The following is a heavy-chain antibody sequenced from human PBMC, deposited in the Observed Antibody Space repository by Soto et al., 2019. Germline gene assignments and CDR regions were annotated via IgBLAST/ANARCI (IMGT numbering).Heavy chain of an antibody. J-gene: IGHJ3*01. V-gene: IGHV3-21*01. Sequence: EVQLVESGGGLVKPGGSLRLSCAASGFIFSTYNLNWVRQAPGKGLEWVSSISSTGSYIYYADSVKGRFTSSRDNAQNFLYLQMNSLGVEDTAVYFCAGGGICSGGSCYPPGAFDVWGQGTAVIVSS. D-gene: IGHD2-15*01. CDR2: ISSTGSYI. CDR3: AGGGICSGGSCYPPGAFDV. CDR1: GFIFSTYN.